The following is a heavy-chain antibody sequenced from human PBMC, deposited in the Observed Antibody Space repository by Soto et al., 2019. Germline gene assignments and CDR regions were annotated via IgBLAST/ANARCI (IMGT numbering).Heavy chain of an antibody. J-gene: IGHJ6*02. D-gene: IGHD5-18*01. V-gene: IGHV3-48*03. Sequence: EVQLVECGGGLVQPGGSLRLSCAASGFTFGTYEMNWVRQAPGKGLEWVSYITSSGTTIYYADSVKGRFTISRDNAKNSLYLQMSSLRAEDTAVYYCARDGYSYGYPFAMDVWGQGTTVTVSS. CDR3: ARDGYSYGYPFAMDV. CDR1: GFTFGTYE. CDR2: ITSSGTTI.